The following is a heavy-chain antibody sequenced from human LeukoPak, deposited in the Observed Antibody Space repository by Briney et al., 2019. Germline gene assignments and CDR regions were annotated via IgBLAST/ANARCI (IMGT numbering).Heavy chain of an antibody. CDR3: ARHGGDYYDSSGYYQLSHFDY. J-gene: IGHJ4*02. CDR1: GGSISSYY. CDR2: IYYSGST. D-gene: IGHD3-22*01. V-gene: IGHV4-59*08. Sequence: PSETLSLTCTVSGGSISSYYWSWIRQPPGKGLEWIGYIYYSGSTNYNPSLKSRVTITVDTSKNQFSLKLSSVTAADTAVYYCARHGGDYYDSSGYYQLSHFDYWGQGTLVTVSS.